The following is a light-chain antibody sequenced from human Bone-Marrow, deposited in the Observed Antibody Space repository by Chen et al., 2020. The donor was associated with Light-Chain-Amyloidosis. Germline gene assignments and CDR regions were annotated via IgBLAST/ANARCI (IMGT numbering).Light chain of an antibody. CDR1: SSNIGSNY. CDR3: SAWDDSLSAVV. V-gene: IGLV1-47*01. Sequence: QSVLTQPPSASGTPGQRVTISCSGTSSNIGSNYIYWYQQFPGTAPKLLIYRNNHWPSGVTDRFSGSKCGTSASLAISGLRPEDEADYYCSAWDDSLSAVVFGGGTKLTVL. J-gene: IGLJ2*01. CDR2: RNN.